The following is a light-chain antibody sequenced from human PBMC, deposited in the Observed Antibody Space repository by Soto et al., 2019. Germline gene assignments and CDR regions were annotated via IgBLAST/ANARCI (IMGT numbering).Light chain of an antibody. CDR3: LQHNNYPPLT. Sequence: DIQMTQSPSSLSASVGDSVTITCRASQGIRNDLARYQQKPGKAPKRLIYAASSLQSGVPSRFSGSGFGTEFTLTNSSLQPEDFATYYCLQHNNYPPLTCGGGTKVEIK. J-gene: IGKJ4*01. CDR1: QGIRND. V-gene: IGKV1-17*01. CDR2: AAS.